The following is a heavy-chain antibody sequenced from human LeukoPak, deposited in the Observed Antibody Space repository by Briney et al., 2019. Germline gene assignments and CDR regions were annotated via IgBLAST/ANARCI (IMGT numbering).Heavy chain of an antibody. J-gene: IGHJ6*03. V-gene: IGHV1-2*02. CDR1: GYTFTGYY. CDR2: INPNSGGT. Sequence: ASVKVSCKASGYTFTGYYMHWVRQAPGQGLEWMGWINPNSGGTNYAQKFQGRVTMTRDTSISTAYMELSSLRSEDTAVYYCARVRVGGYYYYYMDVWGKGTTVTISS. CDR3: ARVRVGGYYYYYMDV. D-gene: IGHD3-10*01.